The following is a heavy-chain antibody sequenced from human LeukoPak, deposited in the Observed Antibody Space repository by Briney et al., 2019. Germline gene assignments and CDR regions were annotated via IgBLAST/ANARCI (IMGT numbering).Heavy chain of an antibody. J-gene: IGHJ6*03. CDR2: IYRNSGGT. CDR3: ARSEQFPYYMDV. V-gene: IGHV1-2*02. Sequence: ASVKVSCKASGYTFTGYYMHWVRQAPGQGLEWMGWIYRNSGGTNYAQKFQGRVTMTRDTSISTAYMELSRLRSDDTAVYYCARSEQFPYYMDVWGKGTTVTVSS. D-gene: IGHD6-19*01. CDR1: GYTFTGYY.